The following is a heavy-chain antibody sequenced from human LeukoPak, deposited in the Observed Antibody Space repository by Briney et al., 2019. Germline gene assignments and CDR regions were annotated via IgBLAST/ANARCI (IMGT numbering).Heavy chain of an antibody. CDR2: ISWNSGSI. Sequence: PGGSLRLSCAASGFTFGTYAMTWVRQAPGKGLEWVSGISWNSGSIGYADSVKGRFTISRDNAKNSLYLQMNSLRAEDTALYYCAKGHYYDSSGYVDYWGQGTLVTVSS. V-gene: IGHV3-9*01. J-gene: IGHJ4*02. CDR1: GFTFGTYA. CDR3: AKGHYYDSSGYVDY. D-gene: IGHD3-22*01.